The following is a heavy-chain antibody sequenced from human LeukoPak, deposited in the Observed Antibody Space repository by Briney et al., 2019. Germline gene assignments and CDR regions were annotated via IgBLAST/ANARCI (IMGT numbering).Heavy chain of an antibody. CDR3: ARSSGSQYSFDY. J-gene: IGHJ4*02. CDR2: INHSGST. V-gene: IGHV4-34*01. CDR1: GGSFSGYY. Sequence: SETLSLTCAVYGGSFSGYYWSWIRQPPGKGLEWIGEINHSGSTNYNPSLKSRVTISVDTSKNQFSLKLSSVTAADTAVYYCARSSGSQYSFDYWGQGTLVTVSS. D-gene: IGHD1-26*01.